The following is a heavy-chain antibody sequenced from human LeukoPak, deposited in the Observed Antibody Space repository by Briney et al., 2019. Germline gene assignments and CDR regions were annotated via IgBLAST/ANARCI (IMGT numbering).Heavy chain of an antibody. Sequence: GGSLRLSCAASEFTFSRYSMNWVRQAPGKGLEWVSTISSTSTYIYYADSVRGRFTISRDNTKNSVDLQMNSLRADDTAVYYCTGDVSLSQPGGFDYWGHGSLVTVSS. CDR3: TGDVSLSQPGGFDY. V-gene: IGHV3-21*01. CDR2: ISSTSTYI. CDR1: EFTFSRYS. J-gene: IGHJ4*01. D-gene: IGHD6-13*01.